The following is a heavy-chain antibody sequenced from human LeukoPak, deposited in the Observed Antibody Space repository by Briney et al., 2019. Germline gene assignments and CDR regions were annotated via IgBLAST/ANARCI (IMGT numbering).Heavy chain of an antibody. D-gene: IGHD1-1*01. CDR3: ARLISLTTPPYFYYDMDV. J-gene: IGHJ6*02. V-gene: IGHV1-18*01. CDR2: ISPYNGNI. CDR1: GYTFSNYD. Sequence: ASVKESCKTSGYTFSNYDITWVRQAPGQGVEWMGWISPYNGNINYAQNIQGRVTMTTDTSTSTAYMELRSLRFEDTAVYYCARLISLTTPPYFYYDMDVWGQGTTVIVSS.